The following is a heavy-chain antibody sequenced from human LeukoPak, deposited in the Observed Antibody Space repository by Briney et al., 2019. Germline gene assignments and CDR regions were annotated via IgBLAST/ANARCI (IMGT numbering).Heavy chain of an antibody. Sequence: GGSLRLSCAASGFTFSSYAMSWVRQAPGKGLEWVSSGSGGSTYYADSVKGRFIISRDNSKNTLYLQMNSLRAEDTAVYYCAKGWSSGWYSYYYYGMDVWGQGTTVTVSS. D-gene: IGHD6-19*01. V-gene: IGHV3-23*01. CDR1: GFTFSSYA. CDR2: SGSGGST. CDR3: AKGWSSGWYSYYYYGMDV. J-gene: IGHJ6*02.